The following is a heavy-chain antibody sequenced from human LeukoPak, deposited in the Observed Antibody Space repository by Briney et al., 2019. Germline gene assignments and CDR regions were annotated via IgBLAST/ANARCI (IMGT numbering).Heavy chain of an antibody. D-gene: IGHD3-22*01. CDR3: ARQVVVITGIDAFDI. V-gene: IGHV4-39*01. Sequence: PSETLSLTCTVSGGSISSRSYYWGWIRQPPGKGLEWIGSMYYSGSSYYNPSLKSRVTLSVDTSKNQFSLKLSSVTAADVAVYYCARQVVVITGIDAFDIWGQGTMVTVSS. CDR2: MYYSGSS. CDR1: GGSISSRSYY. J-gene: IGHJ3*02.